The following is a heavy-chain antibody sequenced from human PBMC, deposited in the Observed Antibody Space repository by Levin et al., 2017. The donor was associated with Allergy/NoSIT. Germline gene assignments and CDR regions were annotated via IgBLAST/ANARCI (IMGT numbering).Heavy chain of an antibody. J-gene: IGHJ4*02. CDR2: ISNDGSNK. D-gene: IGHD5-18*01. Sequence: GGSLRLSCAASGFTFSNYAMHWVRQAPGKGLEWVALISNDGSNKYYADSVKGRFTISRDNSKNTLYLEMDSLRAEDTAVYYCARAQWIQLPNYWGQGTLVTVSS. V-gene: IGHV3-30-3*01. CDR3: ARAQWIQLPNY. CDR1: GFTFSNYA.